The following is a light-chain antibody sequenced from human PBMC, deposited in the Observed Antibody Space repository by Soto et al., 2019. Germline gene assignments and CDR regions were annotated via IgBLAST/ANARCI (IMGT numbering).Light chain of an antibody. V-gene: IGLV1-40*01. J-gene: IGLJ1*01. Sequence: QSVLTQPPSVSGAPGQRVTLSCTGSSSTIGAGYDVHWYQQLPGTAPKLLIYGNSNRPSGVPDRFSGSKSGTSASLAITGRQAEDEADYYCQAYDSSLSGYVFGTGTNVTVL. CDR1: SSTIGAGYD. CDR3: QAYDSSLSGYV. CDR2: GNS.